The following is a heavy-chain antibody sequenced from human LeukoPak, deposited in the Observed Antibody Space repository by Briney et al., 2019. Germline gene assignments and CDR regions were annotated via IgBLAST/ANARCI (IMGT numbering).Heavy chain of an antibody. CDR2: ISSSSSYI. V-gene: IGHV3-21*01. Sequence: GGSLRLSCAASGFTFSSYAMSWVRQAPGKGLEWVSSISSSSSYIYYADSVKGRFTISRDNAKNSLYLQMNSLRAEDTAVYYCARDVVVVPAAIGTTPGAYWGQGTLVTVSS. CDR1: GFTFSSYA. CDR3: ARDVVVVPAAIGTTPGAY. D-gene: IGHD2-2*01. J-gene: IGHJ4*02.